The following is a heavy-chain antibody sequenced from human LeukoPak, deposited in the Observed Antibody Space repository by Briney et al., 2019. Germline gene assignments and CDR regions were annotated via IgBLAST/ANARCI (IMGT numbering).Heavy chain of an antibody. J-gene: IGHJ4*02. CDR3: ARYDFWSGYQTLDY. V-gene: IGHV4-59*12. Sequence: SETLSLTCTVSGDSISSDYWSWIRQPPGKGLEWIGFISYSGSTNYNPSLKSRVSISVDTSKNQFSLKLSSVTAADTAVYYCARYDFWSGYQTLDYWGQGTLVTASS. CDR1: GDSISSDY. CDR2: ISYSGST. D-gene: IGHD3-3*01.